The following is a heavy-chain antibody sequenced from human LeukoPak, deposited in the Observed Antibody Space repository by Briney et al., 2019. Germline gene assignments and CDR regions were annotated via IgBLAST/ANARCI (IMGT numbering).Heavy chain of an antibody. J-gene: IGHJ4*02. CDR1: GFTFSSYA. CDR2: ISGSGGST. D-gene: IGHD3-10*01. V-gene: IGHV3-23*01. CDR3: AKGGYYYGSGRSYYFDY. Sequence: GGSLRLSCAASGFTFSSYAMSWVRQAPGKGLEWVSAISGSGGSTYYADSVKGRFTISRDTSNNTLYMQMTVLSAEDTAVYYCAKGGYYYGSGRSYYFDYWGQGTLVTVSS.